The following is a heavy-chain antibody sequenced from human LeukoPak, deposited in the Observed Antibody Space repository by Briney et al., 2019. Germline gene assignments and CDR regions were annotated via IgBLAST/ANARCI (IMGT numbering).Heavy chain of an antibody. CDR3: ARDCSGGSCYGY. CDR1: GFTFSSYE. J-gene: IGHJ4*02. CDR2: ISSSGSTI. D-gene: IGHD2-15*01. V-gene: IGHV3-48*03. Sequence: GGSLRLSCAASGFTFSSYEMNWVRQAPGKGLEWASYISSSGSTIYYADSVKGRFTISRDNAKNSLYLQMNGLRAEDTAVYYCARDCSGGSCYGYWGQGTLVTVSS.